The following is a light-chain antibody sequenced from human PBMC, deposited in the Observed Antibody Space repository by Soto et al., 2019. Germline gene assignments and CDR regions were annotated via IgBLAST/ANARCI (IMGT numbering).Light chain of an antibody. CDR2: DVS. Sequence: QSVLTQPASLSGSPGQSITISCTGTSSEVGGYNYVSWYQQHPGKAPKLMIYDVSNRPSGVSNRFSGSKSGNTASLTISGLQAEDEADYYCSSYTSSSTLVVFGGGTKLTVL. V-gene: IGLV2-14*01. CDR3: SSYTSSSTLVV. J-gene: IGLJ2*01. CDR1: SSEVGGYNY.